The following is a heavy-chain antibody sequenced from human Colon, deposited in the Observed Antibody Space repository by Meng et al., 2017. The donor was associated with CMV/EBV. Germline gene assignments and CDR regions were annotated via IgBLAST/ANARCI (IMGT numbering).Heavy chain of an antibody. CDR1: GGSFRGYY. J-gene: IGHJ4*02. CDR3: ARGRLRFPSDY. Sequence: LTFPFYGGSFRGYYWTWIRQSPGMGLEWIGEINDRGNSYYNPSLKSRVTLLVDTSKNQFSLRLDSMTAADSAVYFCARGRLRFPSDYWSQGSLVTVSS. D-gene: IGHD3-3*01. V-gene: IGHV4-34*01. CDR2: INDRGNS.